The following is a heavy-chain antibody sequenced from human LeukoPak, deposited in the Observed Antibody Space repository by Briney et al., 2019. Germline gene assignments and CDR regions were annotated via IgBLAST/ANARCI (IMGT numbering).Heavy chain of an antibody. D-gene: IGHD3-10*01. V-gene: IGHV1-2*06. CDR3: ARGLGWFGELSLNYLDY. Sequence: ASVTVSCKASGYTFTGYYMHWVRQAPGQGLEWMGRINPNSGGTNYAQKFQGRVTMTRDTSISTAYMELSRLRSDDTAVYYCARGLGWFGELSLNYLDYWGQGTLVTVSS. J-gene: IGHJ4*02. CDR2: INPNSGGT. CDR1: GYTFTGYY.